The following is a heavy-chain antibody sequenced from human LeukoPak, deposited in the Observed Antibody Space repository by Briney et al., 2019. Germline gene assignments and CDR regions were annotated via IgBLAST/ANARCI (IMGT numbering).Heavy chain of an antibody. CDR1: GGSISSGSYY. Sequence: SQTLSLTCTVSGGSISSGSYYWSWIRQPAGKGLEWIGHIYTSGSTNYNPSLKSRVTILVETSKNQFSLKLSSVTAADTAVYYCARENFGDRTYWFDPWGQGTLVTVSS. CDR2: IYTSGST. J-gene: IGHJ5*02. D-gene: IGHD4-17*01. V-gene: IGHV4-61*09. CDR3: ARENFGDRTYWFDP.